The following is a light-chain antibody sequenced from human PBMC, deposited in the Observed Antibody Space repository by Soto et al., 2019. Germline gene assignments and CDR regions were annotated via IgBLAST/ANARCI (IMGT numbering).Light chain of an antibody. CDR2: KAS. Sequence: DIQMTQSPSTLSASVGDRVTITCRASQSISCWLAWYQQKPGKAPKLLIYKASSLESGVPSRFSGSGSRTEFTLTISSLQPDDFATYYCQQYNRYSRTFGQGTKVEIK. J-gene: IGKJ1*01. CDR1: QSISCW. V-gene: IGKV1-5*03. CDR3: QQYNRYSRT.